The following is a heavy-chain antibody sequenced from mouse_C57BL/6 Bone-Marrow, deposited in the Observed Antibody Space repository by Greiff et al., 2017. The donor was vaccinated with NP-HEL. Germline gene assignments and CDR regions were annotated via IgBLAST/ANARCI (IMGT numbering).Heavy chain of an antibody. CDR3: ARATVYYDYDVGFAY. J-gene: IGHJ3*01. Sequence: EVKLQESGGGLVKPGGSLKLSCAASGFTFSDYGMHWVRQAPEKGLEWVAYISSGSSTIYYADTVKGRFTISRDNAKNTLFLQMTSLRSEDTAMYYCARATVYYDYDVGFAYWGQGTLVTVSA. CDR1: GFTFSDYG. CDR2: ISSGSSTI. D-gene: IGHD2-4*01. V-gene: IGHV5-17*01.